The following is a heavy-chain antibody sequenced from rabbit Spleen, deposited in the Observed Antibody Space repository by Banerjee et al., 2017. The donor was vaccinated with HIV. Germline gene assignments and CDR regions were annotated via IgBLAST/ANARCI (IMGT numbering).Heavy chain of an antibody. CDR1: GFSFSNNAV. J-gene: IGHJ4*01. CDR2: INAVTGRQ. CDR3: AKDLADVISLNFVW. V-gene: IGHV1S45*01. Sequence: EQLLESGGGLVKPEGSLKLSCPASGFSFSNNAVMCWVRQAPGKGLEWIACINAVTGRQVYVNWAKGRFAFSKTSSATVTLQMTSLTAADKAPYFCAKDLADVISLNFVWWGPGTFVTDS. D-gene: IGHD1-1*01.